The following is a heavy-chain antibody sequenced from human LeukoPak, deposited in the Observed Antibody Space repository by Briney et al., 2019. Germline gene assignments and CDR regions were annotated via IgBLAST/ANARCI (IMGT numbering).Heavy chain of an antibody. Sequence: VQPGGSLKLSCSASGFSFSNFWMRSARQAPGRGLEWVANIHPEGNEKNYVESVKGRFTISTDNTNRSLFLQMNDLRVDEKAVYYCARGDDFSGDQWGQGTLVTVSS. V-gene: IGHV3-7*04. CDR2: IHPEGNEK. CDR3: ARGDDFSGDQ. D-gene: IGHD3-10*01. J-gene: IGHJ4*02. CDR1: GFSFSNFW.